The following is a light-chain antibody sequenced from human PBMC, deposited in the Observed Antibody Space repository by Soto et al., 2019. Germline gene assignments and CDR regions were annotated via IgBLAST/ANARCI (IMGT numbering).Light chain of an antibody. Sequence: QSALAQPASVSGSPGQSITISCTGTSSDVGSYNPVSWYQHHPGKAPKLMIYEVFKRPSGVSNRFSGSKSGNTASLTISGLQAEDEADYHCCAYAGSSIYVFGTGTKVTVL. V-gene: IGLV2-23*02. CDR1: SSDVGSYNP. CDR3: CAYAGSSIYV. CDR2: EVF. J-gene: IGLJ1*01.